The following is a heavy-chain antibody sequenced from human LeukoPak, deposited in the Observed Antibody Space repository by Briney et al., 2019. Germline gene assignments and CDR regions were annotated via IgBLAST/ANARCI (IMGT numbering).Heavy chain of an antibody. J-gene: IGHJ5*02. V-gene: IGHV4-61*02. D-gene: IGHD5-18*01. CDR1: GGCISSGSYY. CDR2: IYTSGST. Sequence: SQTLSLTCTVSGGCISSGSYYWSWIRQPAGKGLEWIERIYTSGSTNYNPSLKSRVTISVDTSKNQFSLKLSSATAADTSVCYCARDPGDTAMADNWFDPWGQGTLVTVSS. CDR3: ARDPGDTAMADNWFDP.